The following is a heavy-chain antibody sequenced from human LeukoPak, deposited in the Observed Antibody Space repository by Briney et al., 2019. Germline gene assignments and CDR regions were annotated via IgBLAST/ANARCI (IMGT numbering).Heavy chain of an antibody. CDR2: INHSGST. D-gene: IGHD6-19*01. J-gene: IGHJ4*02. V-gene: IGHV4-34*01. Sequence: SETLSLTCAVYGGSFSGYYWSWIRQPPGKGLEWIGEINHSGSTNYNPSLKSRVTISVDTSKNQFSLKLSSVTAADTAVYYCARCFYSSGLWYFDYWGQGTLVTVSS. CDR1: GGSFSGYY. CDR3: ARCFYSSGLWYFDY.